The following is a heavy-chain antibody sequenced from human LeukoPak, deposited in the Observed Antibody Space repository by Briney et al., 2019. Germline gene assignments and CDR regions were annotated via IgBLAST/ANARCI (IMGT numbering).Heavy chain of an antibody. D-gene: IGHD5-18*01. Sequence: SVKVSCKASGGTFSSYAISWVRQAPGQGLEWMGGIIPIFGTANYAQKFQGRVTITADKSTSTAYMELSSLRSEDTAVYYCARTTEGGYTYDYFYYYYMDVWGKGTTVTISS. CDR3: ARTTEGGYTYDYFYYYYMDV. CDR1: GGTFSSYA. CDR2: IIPIFGTA. V-gene: IGHV1-69*06. J-gene: IGHJ6*03.